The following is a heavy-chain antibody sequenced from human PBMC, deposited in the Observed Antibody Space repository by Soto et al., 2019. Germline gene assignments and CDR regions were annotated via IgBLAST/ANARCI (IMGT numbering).Heavy chain of an antibody. Sequence: EVQLVESGGGLVQPGGSLRLSCAASGFTVSSTYMTWVRQTPGKGLEWVSAIHSGGDTYYADSVRGRFTISRDNSKNTLYLQMSSLRAEVTAVYYCARDRIEYCSGGSCYLYMDVWGKGTTVTVSS. CDR1: GFTVSSTY. D-gene: IGHD2-15*01. CDR3: ARDRIEYCSGGSCYLYMDV. V-gene: IGHV3-66*01. J-gene: IGHJ6*03. CDR2: IHSGGDT.